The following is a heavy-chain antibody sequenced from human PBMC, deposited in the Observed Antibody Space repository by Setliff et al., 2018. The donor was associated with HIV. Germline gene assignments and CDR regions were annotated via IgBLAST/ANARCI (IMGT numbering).Heavy chain of an antibody. V-gene: IGHV1-3*03. D-gene: IGHD3-3*01. CDR1: GYTFRTYG. CDR2: INTANGNT. Sequence: ASVKVFCKASGYTFRTYGIHWMRQAPGQRLEYLGWINTANGNTKYSQDLQGRVSITSDTSASTSYMELSSLRSQDMAVYYCARGPLFGDQYYPYHYMDVWGKGTTVTVSS. J-gene: IGHJ6*03. CDR3: ARGPLFGDQYYPYHYMDV.